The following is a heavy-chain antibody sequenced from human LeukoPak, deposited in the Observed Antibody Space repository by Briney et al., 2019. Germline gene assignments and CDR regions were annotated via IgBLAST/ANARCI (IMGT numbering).Heavy chain of an antibody. D-gene: IGHD3-16*01. CDR1: GFTFSDYN. CDR3: ARGGGVTFVDY. J-gene: IGHJ4*02. CDR2: ISSSSSYI. V-gene: IGHV3-21*01. Sequence: GGSLRLSCAASGFTFSDYNMNWVRQAPGKGLEWVSSISSSSSYIYYADSVKGRFTISRDNSKNTLYLQMNSLRAEDTAVYYCARGGGVTFVDYWGQGTLVTVSS.